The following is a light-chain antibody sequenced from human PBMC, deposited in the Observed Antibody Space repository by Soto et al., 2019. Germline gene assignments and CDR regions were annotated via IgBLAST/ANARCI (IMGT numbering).Light chain of an antibody. J-gene: IGLJ3*02. CDR1: NSNIGNNY. CDR2: DND. V-gene: IGLV1-51*01. Sequence: QSVLTQPPSVSAAPGQRVTIWCSGSNSNIGNNYVSWFQQLPGTAPKLLIIDNDKRPSGIPDRFSGSRSGTSATLGITGLQTGDVADYYCVTWDNILRGRVFGGGTKVTVL. CDR3: VTWDNILRGRV.